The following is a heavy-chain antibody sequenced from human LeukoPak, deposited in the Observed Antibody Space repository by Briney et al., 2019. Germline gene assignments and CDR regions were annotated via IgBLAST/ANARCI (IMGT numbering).Heavy chain of an antibody. CDR2: IYSGGST. D-gene: IGHD2-8*01. CDR3: ASAGHCANGVCRNWFGP. V-gene: IGHV4-61*02. CDR1: GASMSSDGYY. Sequence: ASETLSLTCNVSGASMSSDGYYWNWIRQPAGKGLEWIGRIYSGGSTNYNPSLKSRVTLSVDTSKNRLSLKLSYVTAADTAVYYCASAGHCANGVCRNWFGPWGQGILVTVSS. J-gene: IGHJ5*02.